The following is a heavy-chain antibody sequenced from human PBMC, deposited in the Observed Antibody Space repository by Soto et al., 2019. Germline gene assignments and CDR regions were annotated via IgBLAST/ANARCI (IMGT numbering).Heavy chain of an antibody. CDR1: GGSFSGYY. Sequence: QGHLQQWGAGLLRPSETLSLTCAVYGGSFSGYYFNWIRQPPGKGREWIGECSPDGLTNYSPSLKTRFTISFYTSQRQFSLWLTSVTAADTALYFCAGGRRPDYDFWSGRHAAFEVWGQGTMVTVSS. J-gene: IGHJ3*01. D-gene: IGHD3-3*01. CDR3: AGGRRPDYDFWSGRHAAFEV. CDR2: CSPDGLT. V-gene: IGHV4-34*01.